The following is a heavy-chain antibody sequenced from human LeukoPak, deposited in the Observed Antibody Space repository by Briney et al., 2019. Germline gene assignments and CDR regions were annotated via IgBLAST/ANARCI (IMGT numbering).Heavy chain of an antibody. J-gene: IGHJ3*02. D-gene: IGHD3-22*01. CDR1: GFTFGDYG. V-gene: IGHV3-20*04. CDR3: AICRSGYYYVDAFDI. CDR2: IICNVGIT. Sequence: GGSLRLSCAASGFTFGDYGMSWVRQAPGKGLEWVAGIICNVGITLYAHSVKRPFTISRHNTKNSLYLQMNTLRAEDTALYYCAICRSGYYYVDAFDICVQGTMLTVSS.